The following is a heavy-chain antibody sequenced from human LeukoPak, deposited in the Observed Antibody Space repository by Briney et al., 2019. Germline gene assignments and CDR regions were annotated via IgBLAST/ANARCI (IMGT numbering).Heavy chain of an antibody. J-gene: IGHJ4*02. CDR1: GFTFSSYA. CDR3: AKDRPTYYYDSSGYYYDY. D-gene: IGHD3-22*01. Sequence: PGASLRLSCAASGFTFSSYAMSWVRQAPGKGLEWVSAISGSGGSTYYADSVKGRFTISRDNSKNTLYLQMNSLRAEDTAVYYCAKDRPTYYYDSSGYYYDYWGQGTLVTVSS. CDR2: ISGSGGST. V-gene: IGHV3-23*01.